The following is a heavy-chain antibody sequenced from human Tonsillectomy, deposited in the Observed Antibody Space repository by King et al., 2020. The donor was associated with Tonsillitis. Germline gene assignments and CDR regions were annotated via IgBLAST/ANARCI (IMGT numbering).Heavy chain of an antibody. CDR1: GGSFSGYY. V-gene: IGHV4-34*01. Sequence: VQLQQWGAGLLKPSETLSLRCAVYGGSFSGYYWNWIRQRPGKGLEWIGKINHSGGTNYNPSLKSRVTVSVDTSKNQLSLSLTSVTAADTAVYYCARGRTVWYFDLWGRGTLVTVSS. CDR2: INHSGGT. CDR3: ARGRTVWYFDL. D-gene: IGHD1-14*01. J-gene: IGHJ2*01.